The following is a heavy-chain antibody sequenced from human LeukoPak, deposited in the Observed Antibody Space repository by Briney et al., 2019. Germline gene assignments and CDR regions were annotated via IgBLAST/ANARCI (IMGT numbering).Heavy chain of an antibody. CDR1: GGSISSYY. V-gene: IGHV4-59*12. D-gene: IGHD3-22*01. CDR3: AREVVSSRNWFDP. J-gene: IGHJ5*02. CDR2: IFYSGST. Sequence: SETLSLTCTVSGGSISSYYWNWIRQPPGKGLEWIGYIFYSGSTNYNPSLKSRVTISVDTSKNQFSLKLSSVTAADTAVYYCAREVVSSRNWFDPWGQGTLVTVSS.